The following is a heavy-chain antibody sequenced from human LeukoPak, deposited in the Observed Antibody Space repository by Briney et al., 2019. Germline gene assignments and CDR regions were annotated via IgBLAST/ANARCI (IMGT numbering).Heavy chain of an antibody. V-gene: IGHV3-48*01. D-gene: IGHD4-17*01. CDR2: ISSSSSTI. J-gene: IGHJ6*03. Sequence: PGGSLRLSCEASGFTFTTYSMTWVRQAPGKGLEWVSYISSSSSTIYYADSVKGRFTISRDNAKNSLYLQMNSLRAEDTAVYYCARDGSDYGDYVWYMDVWGKGTTVTVSS. CDR3: ARDGSDYGDYVWYMDV. CDR1: GFTFTTYS.